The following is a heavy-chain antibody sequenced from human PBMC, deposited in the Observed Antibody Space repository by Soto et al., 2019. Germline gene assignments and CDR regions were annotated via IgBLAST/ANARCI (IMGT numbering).Heavy chain of an antibody. V-gene: IGHV3-23*01. CDR1: GFTFSSYA. Sequence: PGGSLRLSCAASGFTFSSYAMSWVRQAPGKGLEWVSAISGSGGSTYYADSVKGRFTISRDNSKNTLYLQMNSLRAEDTAVYYCAKDTQYSSGWYWSNFDYWGQGTLVTVSS. J-gene: IGHJ4*02. CDR2: ISGSGGST. CDR3: AKDTQYSSGWYWSNFDY. D-gene: IGHD6-19*01.